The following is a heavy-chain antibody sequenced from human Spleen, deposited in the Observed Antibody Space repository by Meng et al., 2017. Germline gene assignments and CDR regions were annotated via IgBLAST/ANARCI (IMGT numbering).Heavy chain of an antibody. Sequence: ASVKVSCKASGYTFTGYYMHWVRQAPGQGLEWIGRINPNSGGTNYAQEFQGRVTMTRDTSTAYMELSRLGSDDTAMYYCARGYESSANWFDPWGQGTLVTVSS. CDR3: ARGYESSANWFDP. V-gene: IGHV1-2*06. CDR2: INPNSGGT. J-gene: IGHJ5*02. D-gene: IGHD3-22*01. CDR1: GYTFTGYY.